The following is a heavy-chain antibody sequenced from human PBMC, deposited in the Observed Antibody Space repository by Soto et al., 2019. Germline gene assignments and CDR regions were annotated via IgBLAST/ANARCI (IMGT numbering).Heavy chain of an antibody. CDR2: ISYDGSNK. CDR3: ARDRYYDSSGYLGSIGY. CDR1: GFTFSSYA. V-gene: IGHV3-30-3*01. Sequence: QVQLVESGGGVVQPGRSLRLSCAASGFTFSSYAMHWVRQAPGKGLEWVAVISYDGSNKYYADSVKGRFTISRDNSKNTLYLQMNSLRAEDTAVYYCARDRYYDSSGYLGSIGYWGQGTLVTVSS. J-gene: IGHJ4*02. D-gene: IGHD3-22*01.